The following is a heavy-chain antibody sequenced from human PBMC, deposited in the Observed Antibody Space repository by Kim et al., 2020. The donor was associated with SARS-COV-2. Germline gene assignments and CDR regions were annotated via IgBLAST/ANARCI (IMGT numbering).Heavy chain of an antibody. CDR2: IYYSGST. CDR1: GGSISSGGYY. D-gene: IGHD3-10*01. CDR3: AGGQGYYGSGGPTLVDY. V-gene: IGHV4-31*03. Sequence: SETLSLTCTVSGGSISSGGYYWSWIRQHPGKGLEWIGYIYYSGSTYYNPSLKSRVTISVDTSKNQFSLKLSSVTAADTAVYYCAGGQGYYGSGGPTLVDYWGQGTLVTVSS. J-gene: IGHJ4*02.